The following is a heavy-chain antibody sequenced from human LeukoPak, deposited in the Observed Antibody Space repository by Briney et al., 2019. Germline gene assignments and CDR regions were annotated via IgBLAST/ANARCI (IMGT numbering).Heavy chain of an antibody. V-gene: IGHV1-24*01. CDR3: ATRGDSLSPSWFDP. CDR1: GYTLTELS. CDR2: FAPEHGKT. D-gene: IGHD2-21*01. J-gene: IGHJ5*02. Sequence: ASVKVSCKVSGYTLTELSMHWVRQAPGKGLEWMGGFAPEHGKTIYAQKFQGRVTMTEDTSTDTAYMELSSLRSEDTAVYYCATRGDSLSPSWFDPWGQGTLVTVSS.